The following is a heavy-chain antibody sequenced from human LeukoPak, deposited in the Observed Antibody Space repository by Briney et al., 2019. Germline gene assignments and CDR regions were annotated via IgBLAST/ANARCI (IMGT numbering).Heavy chain of an antibody. D-gene: IGHD6-19*01. Sequence: GGSLRLSCAASGFTFSSYGMHWVRQAPGKGLEWVAVIWYDGSNKYYADSVKGRFTISRDNAKNSLYLQMNSLRAEDTALYYCARDQSGAAGAVGYWGQGTLVTVSS. V-gene: IGHV3-33*01. CDR3: ARDQSGAAGAVGY. CDR2: IWYDGSNK. J-gene: IGHJ4*02. CDR1: GFTFSSYG.